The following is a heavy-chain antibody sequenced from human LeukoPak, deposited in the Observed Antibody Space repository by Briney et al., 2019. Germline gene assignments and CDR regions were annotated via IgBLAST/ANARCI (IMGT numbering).Heavy chain of an antibody. V-gene: IGHV3-15*05. J-gene: IGHJ4*02. CDR2: IKSKVHGGTN. D-gene: IGHD4-11*01. CDR1: GFTFSDSW. Sequence: GGSLRLSCAASGFTFSDSWMSWVRQAPGKGLEWVARIKSKVHGGTNEYAVPVDGRFTISRDDSEHKMYLQMTSLKTEDTGVYYCSGHMTSADYWGQGTLVTVSS. CDR3: SGHMTSADY.